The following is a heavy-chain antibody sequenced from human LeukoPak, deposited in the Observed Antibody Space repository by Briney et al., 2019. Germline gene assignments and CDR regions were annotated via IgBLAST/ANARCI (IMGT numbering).Heavy chain of an antibody. CDR2: IRYDGSNQ. J-gene: IGHJ4*02. V-gene: IGHV3-30*02. CDR3: AKDAGATYYYDSSAYSDY. CDR1: GFTFSSYG. Sequence: PGGSLRLSCAASGFTFSSYGMHWVRQAPGKGLEWVAFIRYDGSNQFYSDSVKGRSTISRDNSKNTLYLQMNSLRAEDTAVYYCAKDAGATYYYDSSAYSDYWGQGTLVSVSS. D-gene: IGHD3-22*01.